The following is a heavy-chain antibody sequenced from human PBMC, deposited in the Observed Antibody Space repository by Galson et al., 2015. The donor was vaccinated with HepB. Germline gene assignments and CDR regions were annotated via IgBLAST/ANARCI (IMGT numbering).Heavy chain of an antibody. CDR3: ARHQVLLWFGETNWFDP. D-gene: IGHD3-10*01. CDR2: IDPSDSYT. J-gene: IGHJ5*02. V-gene: IGHV5-10-1*01. Sequence: QSGAEVTKPGESLRISCKGSGSSFTSYWISWVRQMPGKGLEWMGRIDPSDSYTNYSPSIQGHVTISADKSISTAYLQWSSLKASDTAMYYCARHQVLLWFGETNWFDPWGQGTLVTVSS. CDR1: GSSFTSYW.